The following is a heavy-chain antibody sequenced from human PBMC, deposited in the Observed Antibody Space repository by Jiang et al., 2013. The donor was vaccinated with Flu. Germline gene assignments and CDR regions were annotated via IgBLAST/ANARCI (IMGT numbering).Heavy chain of an antibody. V-gene: IGHV4-38-2*01. Sequence: SLTCAVSGYSISSGYYWGWIRQPPGKGLEWIGSIYHSGSTYYNPSLKSRVTISVDTSKNQFSLKLSSVTAADTAVYYCARVWTYYDILTGYYFDYWGQGTLVTVSS. CDR2: IYHSGST. CDR1: GYSISSGYY. J-gene: IGHJ4*02. CDR3: ARVWTYYDILTGYYFDY. D-gene: IGHD3-9*01.